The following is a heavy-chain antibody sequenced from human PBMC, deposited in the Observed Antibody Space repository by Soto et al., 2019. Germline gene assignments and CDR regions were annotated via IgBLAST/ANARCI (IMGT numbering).Heavy chain of an antibody. D-gene: IGHD6-13*01. CDR3: ATEKPYSSSWPRPFDP. CDR1: GYTLTELS. J-gene: IGHJ5*02. V-gene: IGHV1-24*01. CDR2: FDPEDGET. Sequence: ASVKVSCKVSGYTLTELSMHWVRQAPGKGLEWMGGFDPEDGETIYAQKFQGRVTMTEDTSTDTAYMELSSLRSEDTAVYYCATEKPYSSSWPRPFDPWGQGTLVTVSS.